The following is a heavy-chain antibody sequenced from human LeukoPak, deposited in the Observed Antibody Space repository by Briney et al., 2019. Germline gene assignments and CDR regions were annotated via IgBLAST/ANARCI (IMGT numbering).Heavy chain of an antibody. CDR3: ARSFVASGAFDI. CDR1: GFTFSDYY. V-gene: IGHV3-11*06. Sequence: GGSLRLSCAASGFTFSDYYMTWIRQAPGKGLEWVSYISDTSRNIKYADSVKGRFTISRDNSKNTLYLQMGSLRAEDMAVYYCARSFVASGAFDIWGQGTMVTVSS. CDR2: ISDTSRNI. J-gene: IGHJ3*02. D-gene: IGHD6-25*01.